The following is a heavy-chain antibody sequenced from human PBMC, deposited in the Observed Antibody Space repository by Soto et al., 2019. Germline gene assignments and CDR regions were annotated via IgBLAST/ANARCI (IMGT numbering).Heavy chain of an antibody. V-gene: IGHV1-3*01. CDR1: GYTFTSYA. CDR3: ARIYYDSSGYHDAFDI. J-gene: IGHJ3*02. D-gene: IGHD3-22*01. CDR2: INAGNGNT. Sequence: QVQLVQSGAEVKKPGASVKVSCKASGYTFTSYAMHWVRQAPGQRLEWMGWINAGNGNTKYSQKFQGRVTITRDTSASTAYMELSSLRSEDTAVYYCARIYYDSSGYHDAFDIWGQGTMVTVSS.